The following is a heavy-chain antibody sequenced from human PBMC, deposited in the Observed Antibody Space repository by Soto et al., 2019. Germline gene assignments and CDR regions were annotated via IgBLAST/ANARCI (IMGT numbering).Heavy chain of an antibody. V-gene: IGHV3-21*01. Sequence: GGSLRLSCAASGVTFSSYWMSWVRQAPGKGLEWISSISSGSSYIYYAGSVKGRFTISRDNAKNSLFLQMNSLRADDTAVYYCARDILSGGAYPDSWGQGTKVTVSS. CDR3: ARDILSGGAYPDS. CDR1: GVTFSSYW. J-gene: IGHJ5*01. D-gene: IGHD3-10*01. CDR2: ISSGSSYI.